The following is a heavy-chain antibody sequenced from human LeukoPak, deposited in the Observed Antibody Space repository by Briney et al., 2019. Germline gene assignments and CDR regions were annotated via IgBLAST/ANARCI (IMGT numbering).Heavy chain of an antibody. Sequence: SETLSLTCTVSGGSISSGNYYWSWIRKPAGKGLEWIGRIYTSGSTNYNPSLKSRVTISVDTSKNQFSLKLSSVTAADTAVYYCARQTGSGLFILPGGQGTLVTVSS. J-gene: IGHJ4*02. CDR1: GGSISSGNYY. CDR3: ARQTGSGLFILP. V-gene: IGHV4-61*02. D-gene: IGHD3/OR15-3a*01. CDR2: IYTSGST.